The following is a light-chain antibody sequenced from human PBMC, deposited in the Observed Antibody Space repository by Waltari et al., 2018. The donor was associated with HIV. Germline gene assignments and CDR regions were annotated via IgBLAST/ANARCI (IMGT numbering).Light chain of an antibody. V-gene: IGLV2-14*01. J-gene: IGLJ2*01. Sequence: QYALTQPASVSGSPGQSITISCTGPSSDVGGYNYVSWYQQHPGKAPKLMIYDVSYRPSGVSNRFSGSKSGNTASLTISGLQAEDEADYYCSSYTSSSTLYVVFGGGTKLTVL. CDR3: SSYTSSSTLYVV. CDR1: SSDVGGYNY. CDR2: DVS.